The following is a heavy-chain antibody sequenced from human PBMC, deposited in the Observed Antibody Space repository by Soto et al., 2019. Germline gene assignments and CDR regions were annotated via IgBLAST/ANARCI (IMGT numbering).Heavy chain of an antibody. CDR1: GGSYRGYY. CDR2: INHSGST. J-gene: IGHJ6*02. CDR3: ARIKNWNYQHYSYYYGMEV. Sequence: PPETLSLTCAVYGGSYRGYYWSWLRQPAGKGLEWIEEINHSGSTNYNPSLKSRVTISVDTYKDQFSLKLSPVTAADTAVYYCARIKNWNYQHYSYYYGMEVWGQGSTVT. D-gene: IGHD1-7*01. V-gene: IGHV4-34*01.